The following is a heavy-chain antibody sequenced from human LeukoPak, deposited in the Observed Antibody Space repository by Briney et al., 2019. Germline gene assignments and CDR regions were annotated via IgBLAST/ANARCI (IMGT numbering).Heavy chain of an antibody. V-gene: IGHV3-74*01. Sequence: GGSPRLSCAASGFTFSSYWIHWVRPAPGKGLVWVSRINTDGSSTTYADSVKGRFTISRDNAKNTVYLQMNSLRAEDTAVYYCARGGGNFPFGYWGQGTLVTVSS. CDR3: ARGGGNFPFGY. CDR1: GFTFSSYW. D-gene: IGHD4-23*01. CDR2: INTDGSST. J-gene: IGHJ4*02.